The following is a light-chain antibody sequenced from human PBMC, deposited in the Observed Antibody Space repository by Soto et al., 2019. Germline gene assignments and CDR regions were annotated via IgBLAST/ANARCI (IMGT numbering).Light chain of an antibody. V-gene: IGKV3-11*01. J-gene: IGKJ3*01. CDR3: QQRSNWPLT. CDR1: PSVSSY. CDR2: DAS. Sequence: EIVLTQSPATLSLSPGERATLSCRASPSVSSYLAWYQQKPGQAPRLLIYDASNRATGIPARFRGSGSGTGFTLTISSLEPEDFAVYYCQQRSNWPLTFGPGTKVDIK.